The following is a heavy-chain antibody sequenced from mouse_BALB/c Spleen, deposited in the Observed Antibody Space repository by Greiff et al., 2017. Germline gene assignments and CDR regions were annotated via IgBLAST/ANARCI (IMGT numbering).Heavy chain of an antibody. V-gene: IGHV5-4*02. CDR2: ISDGGSYT. Sequence: EVHLVESGGGLVKPGGSLKLSCAASGFTFSDYYMYWVRQTPEKRLEWVATISDGGSYTYYPDSVKGRFTISRDNAKNNLYLQMSSLKSEDTAMYYCARDRDRYGSSFVFDYWGQGTTLTVSS. CDR1: GFTFSDYY. D-gene: IGHD1-1*01. CDR3: ARDRDRYGSSFVFDY. J-gene: IGHJ2*01.